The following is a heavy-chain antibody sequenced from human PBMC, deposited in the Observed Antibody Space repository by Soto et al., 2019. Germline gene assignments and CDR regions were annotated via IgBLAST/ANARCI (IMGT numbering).Heavy chain of an antibody. CDR2: IKQGGIEK. CDR3: LVTTSAFDI. CDR1: GFTLSNFW. D-gene: IGHD4-17*01. Sequence: EEQLVESARDLAQPGGSLRLYCAASGFTLSNFWVNWVRQAPGKGLEWVANIKQGGIEKNYVDSVKGRFTISRDDTKNSLFLQMNNLRAEDTAVYYCLVTTSAFDIWGRGTTVTVSS. V-gene: IGHV3-7*01. J-gene: IGHJ3*02.